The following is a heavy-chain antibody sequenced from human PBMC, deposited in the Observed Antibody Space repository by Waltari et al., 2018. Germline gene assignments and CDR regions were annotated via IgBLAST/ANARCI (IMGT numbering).Heavy chain of an antibody. V-gene: IGHV3-7*01. D-gene: IGHD6-13*01. CDR1: AFTFSSYW. CDR3: ARDHVSWDTGDWYFDL. CDR2: IKQDGSEK. J-gene: IGHJ2*01. Sequence: EVQLVESGGGLVQPGGSLRLSCVASAFTFSSYWLSWVRQAPGKGLEWVANIKQDGSEKYYVDSVKGRFTISRDNAKNSLYLQMNSLRAEDTAVYYCARDHVSWDTGDWYFDLWGRGTLVSVSS.